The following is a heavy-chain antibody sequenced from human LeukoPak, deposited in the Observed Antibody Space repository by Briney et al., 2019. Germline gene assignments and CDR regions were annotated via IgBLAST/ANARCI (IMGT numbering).Heavy chain of an antibody. CDR1: GCTFSSYA. Sequence: GGSLRLSCAASGCTFSSYAMSWVRQAPGKGLEWVSAISGSGGSTYYADSVKGRFTISRDNSKNTLYLQMNSLRAEDTAVYYCAKAYDSSGYYGYWGQGTLVTVSS. D-gene: IGHD3-22*01. V-gene: IGHV3-23*01. CDR2: ISGSGGST. CDR3: AKAYDSSGYYGY. J-gene: IGHJ4*02.